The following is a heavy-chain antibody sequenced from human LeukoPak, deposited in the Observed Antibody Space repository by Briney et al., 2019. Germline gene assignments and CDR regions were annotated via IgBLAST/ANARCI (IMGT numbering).Heavy chain of an antibody. D-gene: IGHD2-15*01. CDR2: INPNSGGT. CDR3: ARGVIVVVVAESWFDP. Sequence: GASVKVSCEASGYTFTGYYMHWVRQAPGQGLEWMGWINPNSGGTNYAQKFQGRVTMTRDTSISTAYMELSRLRSDDTAVYYCARGVIVVVVAESWFDPWGQGTLVTVSS. CDR1: GYTFTGYY. V-gene: IGHV1-2*02. J-gene: IGHJ5*02.